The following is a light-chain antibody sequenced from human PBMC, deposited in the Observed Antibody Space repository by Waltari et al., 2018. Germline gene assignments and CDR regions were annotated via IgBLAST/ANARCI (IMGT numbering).Light chain of an antibody. V-gene: IGKV3-15*01. CDR2: GAS. J-gene: IGKJ1*01. Sequence: ETVVTQSPATLSVSPGERATLSCKTSQSIGSRLAWYQQKPGQAPRLLIYGASVRAIGIPARFSGSGSETEFTLTISSLQSEDFAVYYCQQYNNWPPGTFGQGTKVE. CDR3: QQYNNWPPGT. CDR1: QSIGSR.